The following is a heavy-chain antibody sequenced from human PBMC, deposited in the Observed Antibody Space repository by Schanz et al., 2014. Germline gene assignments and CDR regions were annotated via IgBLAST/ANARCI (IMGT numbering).Heavy chain of an antibody. CDR2: IVGGGGRT. CDR1: GFTFSGYA. V-gene: IGHV3-23*04. CDR3: ARSRGFDSIFDF. J-gene: IGHJ4*02. Sequence: EVQLVESGGGVVQPGGSLRISCAASGFTFSGYAMSWVRQAPGKGLEWVSSIVGGGGRTYYADSVKGRFTISRDNAKNSLYLQMNSLRAEDTAVYYCARSRGFDSIFDFWGRGTLVTVSS. D-gene: IGHD5-12*01.